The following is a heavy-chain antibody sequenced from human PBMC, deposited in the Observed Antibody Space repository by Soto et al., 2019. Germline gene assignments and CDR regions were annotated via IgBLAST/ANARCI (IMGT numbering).Heavy chain of an antibody. CDR3: ARDRSVTTRILDY. D-gene: IGHD4-17*01. CDR1: GFTLSSYS. V-gene: IGHV3-48*02. J-gene: IGHJ4*02. Sequence: PGESLKISCAASGFTLSSYSMNWVRQAPGKGLEWVSYISTSGKTIYYAESVKGRFTISRDNTNNSLFLQMNSLRDEDTAVYYCARDRSVTTRILDYWGRGTLVTVSS. CDR2: ISTSGKTI.